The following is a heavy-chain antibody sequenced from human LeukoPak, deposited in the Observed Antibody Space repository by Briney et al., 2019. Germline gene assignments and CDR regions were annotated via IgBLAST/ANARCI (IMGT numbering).Heavy chain of an antibody. CDR2: INPNSGGT. Sequence: ASVKVSCKASGYTFTSYYMHWVRQAPGQGLEWMGWINPNSGGTNYAQKFQGRVTMTRDTSISTAYMELSRLRSDDTAVYYCARVRKYCSSTSCYDPLVYWGQGTLVTVSS. CDR3: ARVRKYCSSTSCYDPLVY. D-gene: IGHD2-2*01. V-gene: IGHV1-2*02. J-gene: IGHJ4*02. CDR1: GYTFTSYY.